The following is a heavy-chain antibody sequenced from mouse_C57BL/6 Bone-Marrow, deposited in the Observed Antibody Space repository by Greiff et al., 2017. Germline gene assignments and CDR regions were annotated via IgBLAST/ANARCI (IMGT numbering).Heavy chain of an antibody. CDR3: ARSTIYYYAMDY. CDR2: ISSGGSYT. Sequence: EVNVVESGGDLVKPGGSLKLSCAASGFTFSSYGMSWVRQTPDKRLEWVATISSGGSYTYYPDSVKGRFTISRDNAKNTLYLQMSRLTSEDTAMYYCARSTIYYYAMDYWGQGTSVTVSS. V-gene: IGHV5-6*01. CDR1: GFTFSSYG. J-gene: IGHJ4*01. D-gene: IGHD2-1*01.